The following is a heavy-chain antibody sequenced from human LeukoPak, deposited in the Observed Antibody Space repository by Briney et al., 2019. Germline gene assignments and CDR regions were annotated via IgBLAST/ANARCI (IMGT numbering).Heavy chain of an antibody. Sequence: GASVKVSCKASGYTFTGYYMHWVRQAPGQGLECMGWINPNSCRTNYAQKFQGRATMTRDTSISTAYMELSRLRSDDTAVYYCASCCSSTSCYYYYYYGMDVWGQGTTVTVSS. CDR2: INPNSCRT. CDR1: GYTFTGYY. V-gene: IGHV1-2*02. J-gene: IGHJ6*02. CDR3: ASCCSSTSCYYYYYYGMDV. D-gene: IGHD2-2*01.